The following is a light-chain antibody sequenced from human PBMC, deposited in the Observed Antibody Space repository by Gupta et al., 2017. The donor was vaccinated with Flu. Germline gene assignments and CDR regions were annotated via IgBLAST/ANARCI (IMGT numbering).Light chain of an antibody. J-gene: IGKJ2*01. V-gene: IGKV4-1*01. CDR2: WAS. CDR1: QSVLYSSNNKSF. Sequence: ATINCKSSQSVLYSSNNKSFMAWYQHRPGQLPKLLIYWASSRELGVPDRFSGSGSGTDFTLTISRLQTEDVAVYFCQQDDDVPNTFGQATKMEIK. CDR3: QQDDDVPNT.